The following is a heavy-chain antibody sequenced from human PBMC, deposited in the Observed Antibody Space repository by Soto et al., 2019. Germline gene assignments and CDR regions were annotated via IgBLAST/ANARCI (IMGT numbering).Heavy chain of an antibody. J-gene: IGHJ3*02. CDR3: ARDQQGPYYSDSSGYEGGAFDI. V-gene: IGHV1-69*12. D-gene: IGHD3-22*01. CDR1: GGTFSSYA. Sequence: QVQQVQSGAEVKKPGSSVKVSCKASGGTFSSYAISWVRQAPGQGLEWMGGIIPIFGTANYAQKFQGRVTITADESTSTAYMELSSLRSEDTAVYYCARDQQGPYYSDSSGYEGGAFDIWGQGTMVPVSS. CDR2: IIPIFGTA.